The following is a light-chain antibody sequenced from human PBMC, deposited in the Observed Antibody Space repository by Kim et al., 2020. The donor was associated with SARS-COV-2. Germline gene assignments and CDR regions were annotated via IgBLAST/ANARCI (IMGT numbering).Light chain of an antibody. CDR2: NTN. CDR1: TGSVSTSYF. Sequence: GGTVTLTCGLSTGSVSTSYFPSWYQQTPGQAPRTLIYNTNTRSSGVPDRFSGSILGNKAALTITGAQADDESDYYCVLYMGSGTWVLGGGTQRTVL. V-gene: IGLV8-61*01. J-gene: IGLJ3*02. CDR3: VLYMGSGTWV.